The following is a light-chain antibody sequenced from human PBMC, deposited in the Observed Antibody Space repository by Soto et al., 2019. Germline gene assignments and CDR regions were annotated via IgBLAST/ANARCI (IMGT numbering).Light chain of an antibody. V-gene: IGKV3-20*01. J-gene: IGKJ4*02. Sequence: EIVLTQSPGTLSLSPGERATRSCRASQSVSSSYLAWYQQKPGQAPRLLIYGASSRATGIPDRFSGSASGTHFTLTISRLEPEYFAVNYCQQYGSSRTFGGGTNVEIK. CDR1: QSVSSSY. CDR3: QQYGSSRT. CDR2: GAS.